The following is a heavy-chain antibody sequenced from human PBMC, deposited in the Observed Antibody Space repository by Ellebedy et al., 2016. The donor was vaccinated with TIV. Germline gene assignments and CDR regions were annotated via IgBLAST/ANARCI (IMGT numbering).Heavy chain of an antibody. D-gene: IGHD6-19*01. Sequence: GESLKISCADSDFTFSFYWMSWVRQAPGKGLEWVANIDPAGSETSYVDSVKGRFTMSRDNAKSSLFLQMSSLRPDDTAVYYCVRGGGSGNHFEFWGQGTLVAVSS. J-gene: IGHJ4*02. V-gene: IGHV3-7*01. CDR2: IDPAGSET. CDR1: DFTFSFYW. CDR3: VRGGGSGNHFEF.